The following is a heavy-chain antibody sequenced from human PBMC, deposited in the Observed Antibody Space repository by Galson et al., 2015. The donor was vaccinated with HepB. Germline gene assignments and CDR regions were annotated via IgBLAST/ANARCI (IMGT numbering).Heavy chain of an antibody. Sequence: SETLSLTCAVYGGSFSGYYWSWIRQPPGKGLEWIGEINHSGSTNYNPSLKSRVTISVDTSKNQFSLKLSSVTAADTAVYYCARGGGYDFWSGFRAGIIDYWGQGTLVTVSS. CDR2: INHSGST. J-gene: IGHJ4*02. V-gene: IGHV4-34*01. CDR3: ARGGGYDFWSGFRAGIIDY. D-gene: IGHD3-3*01. CDR1: GGSFSGYY.